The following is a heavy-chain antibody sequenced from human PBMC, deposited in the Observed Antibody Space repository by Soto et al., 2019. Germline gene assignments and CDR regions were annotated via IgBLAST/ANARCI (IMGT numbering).Heavy chain of an antibody. CDR2: IIPILGIA. J-gene: IGHJ6*03. D-gene: IGHD3-16*02. CDR1: GGTFSSYT. V-gene: IGHV1-69*02. Sequence: SVKVSCKASGGTFSSYTISWVRQAPGQGLEWMGRIIPILGIANYAQKFQGRVTITADKSTSTAYMELSSLRSEDTAVYYCARSPGDVGGDYIWGRYPRGAYYYYLDVWGKGTTVNVSS. CDR3: ARSPGDVGGDYIWGRYPRGAYYYYLDV.